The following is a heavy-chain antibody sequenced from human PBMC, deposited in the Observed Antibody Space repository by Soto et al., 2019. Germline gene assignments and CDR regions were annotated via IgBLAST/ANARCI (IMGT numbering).Heavy chain of an antibody. CDR2: IYYTGVT. CDR3: ARDLTSNLNCSDP. V-gene: IGHV4-31*03. CDR1: GGSIISGGYY. J-gene: IGHJ5*02. D-gene: IGHD2-2*01. Sequence: PSETLSLTCTVSGGSIISGGYYWMWIRQHPGKGLEWIGYIYYTGVTYYNPSLKSRVTISVDTSKNQFSLKLTSVTAADTAVYYCARDLTSNLNCSDPWGQGTLVTVPQ.